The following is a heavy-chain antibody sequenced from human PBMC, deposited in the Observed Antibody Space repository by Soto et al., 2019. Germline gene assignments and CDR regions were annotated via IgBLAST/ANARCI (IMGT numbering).Heavy chain of an antibody. Sequence: PGGSLRLSCAASGFTFSSYGMHWVRQAPGKGLEWVAVIWYDGSNKYYADSVKGRFTISRDNSKNTLYLQMNSLRAEDTAVYYCARETARTYSSSFLDYWGQGTLVTVSS. CDR3: ARETARTYSSSFLDY. CDR2: IWYDGSNK. V-gene: IGHV3-33*01. J-gene: IGHJ4*02. CDR1: GFTFSSYG. D-gene: IGHD6-6*01.